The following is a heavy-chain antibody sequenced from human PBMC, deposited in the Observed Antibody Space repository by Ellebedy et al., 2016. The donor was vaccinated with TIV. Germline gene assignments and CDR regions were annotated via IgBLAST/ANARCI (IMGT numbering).Heavy chain of an antibody. V-gene: IGHV1-3*01. CDR1: GYTFTSYA. CDR3: ARAEYYDSSGLVPLDSTYYFDY. CDR2: INAGNGNT. J-gene: IGHJ4*02. D-gene: IGHD3-22*01. Sequence: AASVKVSCKASGYTFTSYAMHWVRQAPGQRLEWMGWINAGNGNTKYSQKFQGRVTITRDTSASTAYMELSSLRSEDTAVYYCARAEYYDSSGLVPLDSTYYFDYWGQGTLVTVSS.